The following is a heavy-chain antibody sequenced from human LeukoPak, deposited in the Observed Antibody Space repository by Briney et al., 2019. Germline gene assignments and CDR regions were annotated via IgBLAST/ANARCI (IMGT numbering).Heavy chain of an antibody. CDR2: ISYIGST. J-gene: IGHJ3*02. Sequence: PSETLSLTCTVSGDSFSRHYWTWIRQPPGKGLEWIGYISYIGSTNYNPSLKSRVTISIDTSKNQFSLKLSSVTAADTAVYYCARDLVTVTKGFDIWGQGTMVSVSS. CDR1: GDSFSRHY. CDR3: ARDLVTVTKGFDI. V-gene: IGHV4-59*11. D-gene: IGHD4-17*01.